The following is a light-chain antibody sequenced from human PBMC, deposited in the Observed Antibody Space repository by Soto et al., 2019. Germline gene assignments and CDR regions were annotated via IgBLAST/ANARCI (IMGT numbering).Light chain of an antibody. CDR3: QQNNSTPLT. CDR1: QNIGKN. Sequence: DIQMTQSPFSLSASVGDRVTITCRASQNIGKNLNWYRQKPGKAPHLLIYAASNLHSGVSSRVSGSGSGTDFTLMFSSLQPEDFASYFCQQNNSTPLTFVGGTKLEIK. J-gene: IGKJ4*01. CDR2: AAS. V-gene: IGKV1-39*01.